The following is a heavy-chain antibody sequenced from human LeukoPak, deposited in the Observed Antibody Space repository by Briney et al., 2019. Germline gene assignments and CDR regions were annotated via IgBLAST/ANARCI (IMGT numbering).Heavy chain of an antibody. CDR2: TYYRSKWYN. CDR3: ARVGGYSSSWTPSSGFDP. D-gene: IGHD6-13*01. Sequence: SQTLSLTCASSGDSVSSNSAAWNWIRQSPSRGLELLGRTYYRSKWYNDYAVSVKSRITINPDTSKNQFSLQLNSVTPEDTAVYYCARVGGYSSSWTPSSGFDPWGQGTLVTVSS. J-gene: IGHJ5*02. V-gene: IGHV6-1*01. CDR1: GDSVSSNSAA.